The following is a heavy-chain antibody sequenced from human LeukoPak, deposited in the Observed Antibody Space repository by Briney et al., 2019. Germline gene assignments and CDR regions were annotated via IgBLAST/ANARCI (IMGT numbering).Heavy chain of an antibody. D-gene: IGHD3-10*01. CDR3: ARDEKEYYGSGSYADY. CDR1: GGSISSSSYY. V-gene: IGHV4-39*07. J-gene: IGHJ4*02. Sequence: PSETLSLTCTVSGGSISSSSYYWGWIRQPPGKGLEWIGSIYYSGSTYYNPSLKSRVTISVDTSKNQFSLKLSSVTAADTAVYYCARDEKEYYGSGSYADYWGQGTLVTVSS. CDR2: IYYSGST.